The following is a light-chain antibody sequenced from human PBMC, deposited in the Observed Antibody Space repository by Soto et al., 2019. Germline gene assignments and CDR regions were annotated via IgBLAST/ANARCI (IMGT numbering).Light chain of an antibody. Sequence: AIRMTQSPSSFSASAGDRVAITCRASQAISTYLAWYQQRPGKAPKLLMYAASTLQGGVPSRFSGSGSGTEVTLTISGLQSEDIATYYCQQYYGFPRTFGQGTKVEIK. V-gene: IGKV1-8*01. J-gene: IGKJ1*01. CDR3: QQYYGFPRT. CDR2: AAS. CDR1: QAISTY.